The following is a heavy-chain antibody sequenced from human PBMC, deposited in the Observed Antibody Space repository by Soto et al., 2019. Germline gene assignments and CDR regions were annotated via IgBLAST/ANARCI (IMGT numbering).Heavy chain of an antibody. CDR2: INHSGST. CDR3: ACRHYGSGSSRYYFDY. Sequence: SETLSLTCAVYGGSFSGYYWSWIRQPPGKGLEWIGEINHSGSTNYNPSLKSRVTISVDTSKNQFSLKLSSVTAADTAVYYCACRHYGSGSSRYYFDYWGQGTLVTVSS. J-gene: IGHJ4*02. D-gene: IGHD3-10*01. V-gene: IGHV4-34*01. CDR1: GGSFSGYY.